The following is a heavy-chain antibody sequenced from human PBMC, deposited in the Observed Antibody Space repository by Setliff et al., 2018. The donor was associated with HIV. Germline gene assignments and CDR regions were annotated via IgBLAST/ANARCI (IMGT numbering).Heavy chain of an antibody. Sequence: GGSLRLSCAASGFLFSSYAMSWVRQSPGKGLEWVSGISDSGRSIHYTDSVKGRFTISRDNSKNTLYLQMNSLRAEDTAVYYCAKDWGYPFDAFDIWGQGTMVTVSS. CDR3: AKDWGYPFDAFDI. CDR1: GFLFSSYA. D-gene: IGHD3-16*01. V-gene: IGHV3-23*01. CDR2: ISDSGRSI. J-gene: IGHJ3*02.